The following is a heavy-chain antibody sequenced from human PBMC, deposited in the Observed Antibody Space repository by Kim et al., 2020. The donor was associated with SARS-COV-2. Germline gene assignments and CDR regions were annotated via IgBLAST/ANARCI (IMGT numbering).Heavy chain of an antibody. Sequence: ASVKVSCKASGYTFTGYYMHWVRQAPGQGLEWMGWINPNSGGTNYAQKFQGRVTMTRDTSISTAYMELSRLRSDDTAVYYCARDLSYGDYEYYYYYMDVWGKGTTVTVSS. CDR2: INPNSGGT. V-gene: IGHV1-2*02. CDR1: GYTFTGYY. D-gene: IGHD4-17*01. CDR3: ARDLSYGDYEYYYYYMDV. J-gene: IGHJ6*03.